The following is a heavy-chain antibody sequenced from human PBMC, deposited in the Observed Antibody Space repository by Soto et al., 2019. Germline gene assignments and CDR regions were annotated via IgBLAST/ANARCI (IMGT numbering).Heavy chain of an antibody. CDR2: ISAYNGNT. V-gene: IGHV1-18*01. Sequence: APGKVSWKGSWYTFSSYGMSWGGQAPGQGLEWMGWISAYNGNTNYAQKLQGRVTMTTDTSTSTAYMELRSLRSDDTAVYYFVRAVYGSGSYDDGYWGQGTLVTVSS. J-gene: IGHJ1*01. CDR1: WYTFSSYG. D-gene: IGHD3-10*01. CDR3: VRAVYGSGSYDDGY.